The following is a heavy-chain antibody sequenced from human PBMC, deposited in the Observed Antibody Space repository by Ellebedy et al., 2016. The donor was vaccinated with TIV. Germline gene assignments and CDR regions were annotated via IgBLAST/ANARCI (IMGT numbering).Heavy chain of an antibody. CDR2: IWHDGTNK. Sequence: GGSLRLSCAASTFPFSNYAMHWVRQAPGKGLEWMAVIWHDGTNKYYADSVKGRFTISRDNSKNTLYLQMNSLRAEDTAVYYCTRDLPGRDGFRYFDLWGRGTLVTVSS. D-gene: IGHD5-24*01. CDR3: TRDLPGRDGFRYFDL. CDR1: TFPFSNYA. V-gene: IGHV3-33*01. J-gene: IGHJ2*01.